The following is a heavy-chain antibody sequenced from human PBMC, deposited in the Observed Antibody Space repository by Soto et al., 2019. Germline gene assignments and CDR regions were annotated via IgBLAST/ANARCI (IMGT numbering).Heavy chain of an antibody. CDR2: FDPEDGET. D-gene: IGHD5-18*01. Sequence: ASVKVSCKVSGYTLTELSMHWVLQAPGKGLEWMGGFDPEDGETIYAQKFQGRVTMTEDTSTDTAYMELSSLRSEDTAVYYCAIRGYSSGAFDIWGQGTMVTVSS. CDR1: GYTLTELS. J-gene: IGHJ3*02. CDR3: AIRGYSSGAFDI. V-gene: IGHV1-24*01.